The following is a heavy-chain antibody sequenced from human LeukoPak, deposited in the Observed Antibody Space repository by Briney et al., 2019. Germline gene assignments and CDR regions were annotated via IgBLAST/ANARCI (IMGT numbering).Heavy chain of an antibody. J-gene: IGHJ4*02. D-gene: IGHD3-10*01. V-gene: IGHV1-69*04. Sequence: EASVKVPCKASGGTFSSYAISWVRQAPGQGLEWMGRIIPILGIANYAQKFQGRVTITADKSTSTAYMELSSLRSEDTAVYYCARASYYGSGSYYWDYFDYWGQGTLVTVSS. CDR3: ARASYYGSGSYYWDYFDY. CDR2: IIPILGIA. CDR1: GGTFSSYA.